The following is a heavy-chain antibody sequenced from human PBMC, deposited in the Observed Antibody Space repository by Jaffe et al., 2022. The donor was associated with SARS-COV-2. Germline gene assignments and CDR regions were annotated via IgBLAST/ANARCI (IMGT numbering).Heavy chain of an antibody. J-gene: IGHJ5*02. Sequence: EVQLVESGGGLVKPGGSLRVSCAASGFSFKDYTMNWVRQPPGKGLEWVASINSNSRYIYYGDSVKGRFTISRDNIKSSLYLQMNRLKDEDTAVYYCAKVGGFGESPWVKFFDHWGQGTLATVSS. V-gene: IGHV3-21*01. CDR1: GFSFKDYT. CDR3: AKVGGFGESPWVKFFDH. D-gene: IGHD3-10*01. CDR2: INSNSRYI.